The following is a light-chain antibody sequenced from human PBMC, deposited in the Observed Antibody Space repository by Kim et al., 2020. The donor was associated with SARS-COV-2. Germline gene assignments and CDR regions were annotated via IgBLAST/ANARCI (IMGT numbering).Light chain of an antibody. J-gene: IGKJ4*01. CDR2: EAT. CDR3: QQYHDVPFT. Sequence: DIQMTQSPSSLSASVGDRVTITCLASQDIDNSLNWYQQKPGEPPKLLIYEATNLETGVPRRFTGSTSVTDFTFTISSLQPEDVGTYYCQQYHDVPFTFGGGTKLEI. V-gene: IGKV1-33*01. CDR1: QDIDNS.